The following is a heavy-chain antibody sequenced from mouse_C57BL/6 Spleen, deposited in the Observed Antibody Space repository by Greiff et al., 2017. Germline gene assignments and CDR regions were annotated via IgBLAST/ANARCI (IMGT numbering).Heavy chain of an antibody. J-gene: IGHJ3*01. CDR1: GYTFTSYW. D-gene: IGHD2-3*01. Sequence: QVQLQQPGAELVRPGSSVKLSCKASGYTFTSYWMHWVKQRPIQGLEWIGNIDPSDSETHYTQKFKDKATLTLDKSSSTAYMQLSILTSEYSAVYYWARSGDGYYPACFAYWGQGTLVTVSA. V-gene: IGHV1-52*01. CDR2: IDPSDSET. CDR3: ARSGDGYYPACFAY.